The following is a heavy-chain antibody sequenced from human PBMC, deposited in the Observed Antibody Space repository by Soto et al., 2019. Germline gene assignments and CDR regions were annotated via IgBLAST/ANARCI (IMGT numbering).Heavy chain of an antibody. Sequence: SETLSLTCSVSGGSIINYYWTWIRQPAGKGLEWVGRIYSSGSTSYNPSLKSRLSMSVHTSKNQFTLKLTSVTAADTALYYCARQTTYSSSWFDNWGQGTLVTVSS. V-gene: IGHV4-4*07. D-gene: IGHD6-19*01. CDR3: ARQTTYSSSWFDN. J-gene: IGHJ5*01. CDR2: IYSSGST. CDR1: GGSIINYY.